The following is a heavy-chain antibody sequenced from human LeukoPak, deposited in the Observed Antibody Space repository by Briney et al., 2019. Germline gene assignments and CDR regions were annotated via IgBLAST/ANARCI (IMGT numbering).Heavy chain of an antibody. CDR1: GFTFSSSA. J-gene: IGHJ4*02. CDR2: INQISSHV. V-gene: IGHV3-21*01. D-gene: IGHD3-9*01. Sequence: GGSLRLSCAASGFTFSSSAMNWVRQAPGKGLEWVSSINQISSHVYYAESVRGRFSISRDNAKNSVYLQMNSLRAEDTAIYYCARDATQYLRYGYFDYWGPGILVTVSS. CDR3: ARDATQYLRYGYFDY.